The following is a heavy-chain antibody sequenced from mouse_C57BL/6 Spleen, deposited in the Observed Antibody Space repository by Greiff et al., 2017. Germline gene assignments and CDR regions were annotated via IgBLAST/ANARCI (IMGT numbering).Heavy chain of an antibody. CDR2: IYPGDGDT. Sequence: QVQLQQSGAELVKPGASVKISCKASGYAFSSYWMNWVKQRPGKGLEWIGQIYPGDGDTNYNGKFKGKATLTADKSSSTAYMQLSSLTSEDSAVYFCARREIYYGNYDYFDYWGQGTTLTVSS. J-gene: IGHJ2*01. CDR1: GYAFSSYW. D-gene: IGHD2-1*01. V-gene: IGHV1-80*01. CDR3: ARREIYYGNYDYFDY.